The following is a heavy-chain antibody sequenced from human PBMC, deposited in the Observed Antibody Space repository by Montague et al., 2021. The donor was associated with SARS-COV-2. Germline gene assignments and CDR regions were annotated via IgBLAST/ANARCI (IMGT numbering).Heavy chain of an antibody. CDR3: ATRSTLWFGED. CDR2: INHTGST. J-gene: IGHJ4*02. D-gene: IGHD3-10*01. Sequence: SETLSLTCTVSGGSISSSSYYWGWIRQPPGEGLEWIGEINHTGSTSYNPSLKRRVTMSIDSSNNQVSLKLSSMTAADTAVYYCATRSTLWFGEDWGQGTLVTVSS. V-gene: IGHV4-39*07. CDR1: GGSISSSSYY.